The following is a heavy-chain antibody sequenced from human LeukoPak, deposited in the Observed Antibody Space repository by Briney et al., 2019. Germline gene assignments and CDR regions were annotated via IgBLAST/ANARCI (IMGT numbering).Heavy chain of an antibody. CDR2: MNPNSGNT. CDR3: ARPHCSSTDCHPPEWFDP. Sequence: ASVKVSCKTSGYTFTNYDINWVRQATGQGLEWMGWMNPNSGNTGYAQKFQGRVTMTRNTSISTAYMELSSLRSEDTAVYYCARPHCSSTDCHPPEWFDPWGQGTLVTVST. CDR1: GYTFTNYD. D-gene: IGHD2-2*01. V-gene: IGHV1-8*01. J-gene: IGHJ5*02.